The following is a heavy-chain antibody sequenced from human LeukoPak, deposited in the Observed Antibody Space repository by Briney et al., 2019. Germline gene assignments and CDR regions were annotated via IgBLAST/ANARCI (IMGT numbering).Heavy chain of an antibody. CDR1: GYTFTGYY. CDR3: ARGAPSTDIVVVPAAIRRPHAFDI. Sequence: ASVKVSCKASGYTFTGYYMHWVRQAPGQGLEWMGRINPNSGGTNYAQKFQGRVTMTRDTSISTAYMELSRLRSDDTAVYYCARGAPSTDIVVVPAAIRRPHAFDIWGQGTMVTVSS. D-gene: IGHD2-2*02. CDR2: INPNSGGT. J-gene: IGHJ3*02. V-gene: IGHV1-2*06.